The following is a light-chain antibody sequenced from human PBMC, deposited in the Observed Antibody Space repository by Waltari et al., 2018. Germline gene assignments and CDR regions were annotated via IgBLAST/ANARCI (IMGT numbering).Light chain of an antibody. CDR1: QTVRTTY. CDR3: QQYDISPLT. V-gene: IGKV3-20*01. J-gene: IGKJ4*01. CDR2: GAS. Sequence: EIVSTQSPGPLSLSPGERATLPCRASQTVRTTYLAWYQQKPGQAPTLLSYGASSRATGIPYRFSGSASGTDFSLTISSLEPEDFAVYYCQQYDISPLTFGGGTKVEIK.